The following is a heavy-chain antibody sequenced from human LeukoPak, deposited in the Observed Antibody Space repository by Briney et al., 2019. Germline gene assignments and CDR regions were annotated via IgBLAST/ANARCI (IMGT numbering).Heavy chain of an antibody. J-gene: IGHJ3*02. D-gene: IGHD2-2*01. CDR2: LYSAGNT. CDR1: GFTVSSNY. CDR3: ARPIQPQGAFDI. Sequence: PGGSLRLSCAASGFTVSSNYMNWVRQAPGKGLEWVAVLYSAGNTFYADSVKGRFTISRDNSKNTLYLQMNSLRAEDTALYYCARPIQPQGAFDIWGQGTMVTVSS. V-gene: IGHV3-53*01.